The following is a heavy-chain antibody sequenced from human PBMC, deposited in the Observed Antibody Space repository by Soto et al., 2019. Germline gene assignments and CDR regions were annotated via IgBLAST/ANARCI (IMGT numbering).Heavy chain of an antibody. CDR3: TTDLWRIAVVVGSTWYFNP. J-gene: IGHJ5*02. V-gene: IGHV3-15*01. Sequence: PGGSMRLSCAASGLSFRDAWMSGVRKATGKGLDWVGRIKSKSDGGTTEYAAPVRGRFTISRDDSKNTLYLQMNSLKTEDTAVYYCTTDLWRIAVVVGSTWYFNPWGQGTPVTVSS. CDR2: IKSKSDGGTT. CDR1: GLSFRDAW. D-gene: IGHD2-15*01.